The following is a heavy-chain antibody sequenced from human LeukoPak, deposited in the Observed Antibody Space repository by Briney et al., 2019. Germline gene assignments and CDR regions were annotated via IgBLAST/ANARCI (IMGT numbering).Heavy chain of an antibody. Sequence: PGGSLRLSCAASGFTFRSYWMHWVRQAPGKGLVWVSRINSDGSRTDYADSVKGRFTISRDNAKNTLYLQVNSLTAEDTAIYYCVRSFDIWGQGTMITVSS. V-gene: IGHV3-74*01. CDR3: VRSFDI. J-gene: IGHJ3*02. CDR2: INSDGSRT. CDR1: GFTFRSYW.